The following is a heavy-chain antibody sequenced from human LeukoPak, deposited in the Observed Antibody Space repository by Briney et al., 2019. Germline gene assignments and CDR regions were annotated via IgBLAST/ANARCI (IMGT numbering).Heavy chain of an antibody. CDR1: GGSFSRYY. Sequence: PSETLSLTCAVYGGSFSRYYWSWIRQSPGKGLEWIAEIDHRGDTNYNPSVKSRVTISVDTSKNQFSLKVRSLSAADTAVYYCARGPTISETGYFDFWGQGTPVTVSS. D-gene: IGHD5-24*01. CDR2: IDHRGDT. CDR3: ARGPTISETGYFDF. V-gene: IGHV4-34*01. J-gene: IGHJ4*03.